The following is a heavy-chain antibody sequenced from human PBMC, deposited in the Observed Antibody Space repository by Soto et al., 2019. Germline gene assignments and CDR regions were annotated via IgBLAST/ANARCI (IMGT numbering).Heavy chain of an antibody. V-gene: IGHV3-9*01. CDR3: AKDMLPHNGELFSHFDY. Sequence: GGSLRLSCAASGFTFDDYAMHWVRQAPGKGLEWVSGISWNSGSIGYADSVKGRFTISRDNAKNSLYLQMNSLRAEDTALYYCAKDMLPHNGELFSHFDYWGQGTLVTVSS. CDR1: GFTFDDYA. D-gene: IGHD3-10*01. CDR2: ISWNSGSI. J-gene: IGHJ4*02.